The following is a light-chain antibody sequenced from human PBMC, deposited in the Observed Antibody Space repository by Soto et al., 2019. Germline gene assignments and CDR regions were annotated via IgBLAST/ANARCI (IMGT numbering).Light chain of an antibody. J-gene: IGKJ3*01. CDR2: DAS. V-gene: IGKV3-11*01. CDR1: QSIGTF. CDR3: QQRSNWFT. Sequence: EIVLTQSPATLSLSPGERATLSCRASQSIGTFLAWYQQKPGQAPRLLIYDASNKATGIPARFSGSGSGTDFTLTISSLEPEDFAVYYCQQRSNWFTFGPGTKVDIK.